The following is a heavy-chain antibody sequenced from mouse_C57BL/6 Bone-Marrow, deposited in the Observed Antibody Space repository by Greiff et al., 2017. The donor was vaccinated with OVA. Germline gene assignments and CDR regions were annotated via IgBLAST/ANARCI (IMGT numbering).Heavy chain of an antibody. CDR3: TRAVVATSKYFDV. Sequence: EVKLMESGAGLVKPGGSLKLSCAASGFTFSSYAMSWVRQTPEKRLEWVAYISSGGDYIYYADTVKGRFTISRDNARNTLYLQMSSLKSEDTAMYYCTRAVVATSKYFDVWGTGTTVTVSS. CDR1: GFTFSSYA. CDR2: ISSGGDYI. D-gene: IGHD1-1*01. J-gene: IGHJ1*03. V-gene: IGHV5-9-1*02.